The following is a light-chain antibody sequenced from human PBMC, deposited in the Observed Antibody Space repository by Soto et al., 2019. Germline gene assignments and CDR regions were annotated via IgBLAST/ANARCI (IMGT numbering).Light chain of an antibody. Sequence: QLVLTQSPSASASLGASVKLTCTMGSGHSSYAIAWHQQQPEKGPRYLMKLNSDGSHSKGDGIPDRFSGSSSGAERYLTISSLQSEVEADYYCQTWGTGIVVFGGGTKLTVL. CDR3: QTWGTGIVV. CDR2: LNSDGSH. CDR1: SGHSSYA. V-gene: IGLV4-69*01. J-gene: IGLJ2*01.